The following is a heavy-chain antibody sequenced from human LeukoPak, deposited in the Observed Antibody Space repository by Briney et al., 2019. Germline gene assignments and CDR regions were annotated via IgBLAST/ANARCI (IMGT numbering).Heavy chain of an antibody. Sequence: ASVKVSCKASGGTFSSYAISWVRQAPGQGLEWMGWISAYNGNTNYAQKLQGRVTMTTDTSTSTAYMELRCLRSDDTAVYYCARESMNYYDSSGGDYWGQGTLVTVSS. CDR3: ARESMNYYDSSGGDY. D-gene: IGHD3-22*01. CDR1: GGTFSSYA. J-gene: IGHJ4*02. V-gene: IGHV1-18*01. CDR2: ISAYNGNT.